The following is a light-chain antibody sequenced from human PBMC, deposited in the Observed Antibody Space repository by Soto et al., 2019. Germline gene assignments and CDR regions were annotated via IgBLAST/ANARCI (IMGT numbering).Light chain of an antibody. CDR1: SSDIGHYDY. J-gene: IGLJ1*01. V-gene: IGLV2-14*03. Sequence: QSARTQPASVSGSPGGSITISCTGTSSDIGHYDYVSWYQQHPGKAPKLMIYHVTYRPSGVSNRYSGSKSGNSASLTISGLQADDEADYYCCSLTTSHTYVFGSGPKVTVL. CDR2: HVT. CDR3: CSLTTSHTYV.